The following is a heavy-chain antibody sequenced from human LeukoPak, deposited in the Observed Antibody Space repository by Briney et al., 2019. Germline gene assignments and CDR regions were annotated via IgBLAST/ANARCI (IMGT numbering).Heavy chain of an antibody. J-gene: IGHJ4*02. CDR1: GFPFNTQD. Sequence: VGSLRLSCAASGFPFNTQDMRWVRQAPRKGLEWVLSIHGDVVGTFYADSVRGGFTISRDNSKNTLDLQMNSLRVEDTAVYYCGKGRVSEWGQGTLVTVSS. CDR3: GKGRVSE. D-gene: IGHD6-19*01. CDR2: IHGDVVGT. V-gene: IGHV3-23*01.